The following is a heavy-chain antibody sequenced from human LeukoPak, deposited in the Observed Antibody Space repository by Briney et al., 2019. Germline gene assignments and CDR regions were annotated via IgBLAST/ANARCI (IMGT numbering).Heavy chain of an antibody. CDR3: ARGIAAAGTHYYYYMDV. D-gene: IGHD6-13*01. Sequence: GGSLRLSCAASGFTFSSYDMHWVRQATGKGLEWVSSISSSSTYIYYADSVKGRFTISRDNAKNSLYLQMISLRAEDTAVYYCARGIAAAGTHYYYYMDVWGKGTTVTVSS. CDR1: GFTFSSYD. CDR2: ISSSSTYI. V-gene: IGHV3-21*01. J-gene: IGHJ6*03.